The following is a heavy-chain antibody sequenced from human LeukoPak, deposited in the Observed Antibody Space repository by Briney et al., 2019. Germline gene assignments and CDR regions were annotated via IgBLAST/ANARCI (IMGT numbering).Heavy chain of an antibody. CDR3: ARGSDYYYGSSSVDF. J-gene: IGHJ4*02. CDR1: GFTFNNFA. D-gene: IGHD3-22*01. Sequence: GGSLRLSCAASGFTFNNFAMNWVRQARGKGLEWLSSMSRSASYIYYANSVRGRFTISRDNAQNSLYLQMNSLRADDTAVYYCARGSDYYYGSSSVDFWGQGTLVTVSS. V-gene: IGHV3-21*01. CDR2: MSRSASYI.